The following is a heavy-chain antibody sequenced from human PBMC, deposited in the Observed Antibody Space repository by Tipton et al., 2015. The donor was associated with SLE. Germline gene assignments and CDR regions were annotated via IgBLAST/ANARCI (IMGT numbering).Heavy chain of an antibody. J-gene: IGHJ4*02. CDR1: GGSISSHY. D-gene: IGHD6-13*01. CDR3: AGAMGTAVGLRDY. CDR2: INQSGST. V-gene: IGHV4-34*01. Sequence: TLSLTCTASGGSISSHYWGWIRQPPGKGLAWGGEINQSGSTNYNPSPQSRLIMSVDASKNQFSLKLSPVTAADAAIYYCAGAMGTAVGLRDYWGQGTLVTVSS.